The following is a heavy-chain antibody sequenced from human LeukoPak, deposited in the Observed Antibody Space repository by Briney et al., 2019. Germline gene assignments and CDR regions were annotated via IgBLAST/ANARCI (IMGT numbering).Heavy chain of an antibody. CDR3: ASWLSGYPY. V-gene: IGHV3-72*01. CDR1: GFTVSDHY. CDR2: TKNKAHSYTT. Sequence: GGSLRLACSASGFTVSDHYMDCSRQAAGKRLEWVGQTKNKAHSYTTEYAASVKGRFSISRDDSKNSLYLQMNSLKTEDTAVYYCASWLSGYPYWGQGTLVTVSS. J-gene: IGHJ4*02. D-gene: IGHD3-9*01.